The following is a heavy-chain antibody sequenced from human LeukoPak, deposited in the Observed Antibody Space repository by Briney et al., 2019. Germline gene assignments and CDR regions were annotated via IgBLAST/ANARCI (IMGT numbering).Heavy chain of an antibody. D-gene: IGHD2-15*01. CDR1: GYTFTSYG. V-gene: IGHV1-18*04. CDR3: ARDAAVPRYCSGGSCYSVDFDY. J-gene: IGHJ4*02. CDR2: ISAYNGNT. Sequence: ASVKVSCKASGYTFTSYGISWVRQAPGQGLEWMGWISAYNGNTNYAQKLQGRVTMTTGTSTSTAYMELRSLRSDDTAVYYCARDAAVPRYCSGGSCYSVDFDYWGQGTLVTVSS.